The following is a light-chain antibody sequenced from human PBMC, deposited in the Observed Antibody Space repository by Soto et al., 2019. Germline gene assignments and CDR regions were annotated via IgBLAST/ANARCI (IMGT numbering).Light chain of an antibody. V-gene: IGLV2-11*01. J-gene: IGLJ2*01. CDR3: CSYSGSYTVI. CDR2: DVN. CDR1: SSDVGGYNY. Sequence: QSALTQPRSVSESPGQSVAISCTGTSSDVGGYNYVSWYLQHPGKAPKLLVYDVNKRPSGVSDRFSGSKSGNTASLTISGLQAEDEADYYCCSYSGSYTVIFGGGTKVTVL.